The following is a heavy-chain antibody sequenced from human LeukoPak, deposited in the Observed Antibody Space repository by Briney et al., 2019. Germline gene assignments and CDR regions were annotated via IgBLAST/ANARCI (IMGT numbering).Heavy chain of an antibody. D-gene: IGHD3-22*01. J-gene: IGHJ5*02. Sequence: GASVKVSCKASGGTFSSYAISWVRQAPGQGLEWMGGIIPIFGTANYAQKFQGRVTMTRDMSTSTVYMELSSLRSEDTAVYYCARGDYDSSGYYLWGQGTLVTVSS. CDR1: GGTFSSYA. V-gene: IGHV1-69*05. CDR3: ARGDYDSSGYYL. CDR2: IIPIFGTA.